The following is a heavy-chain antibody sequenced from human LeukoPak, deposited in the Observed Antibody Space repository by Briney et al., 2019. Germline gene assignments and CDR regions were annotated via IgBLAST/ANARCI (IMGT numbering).Heavy chain of an antibody. CDR2: INPNSGGT. CDR3: ARVYIEYSSSSYDY. CDR1: GYSFTGYY. D-gene: IGHD6-6*01. Sequence: ASVKVSYKASGYSFTGYYMHWVRQAPGQGLEWMGWINPNSGGTNYAQKFQGRVTMTRDTSISTAYMELSRLRSDDTAVYYCARVYIEYSSSSYDYWGQGTLVTVSS. V-gene: IGHV1-2*02. J-gene: IGHJ4*02.